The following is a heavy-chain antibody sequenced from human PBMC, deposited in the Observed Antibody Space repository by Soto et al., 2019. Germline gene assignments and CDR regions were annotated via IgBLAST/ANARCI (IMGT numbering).Heavy chain of an antibody. V-gene: IGHV3-30-3*01. CDR3: AKEYSTSFDY. CDR2: ISYDGSNN. J-gene: IGHJ4*02. CDR1: GFTFSSYA. D-gene: IGHD6-6*01. Sequence: PGGSLRLSCAASGFTFSSYAMHWVRQAPGKGLEWVAVISYDGSNNFFVDSVKGRFTISRDNSGNTLYLQMNDLRADDTAVYYCAKEYSTSFDYWGQGTPVTVSS.